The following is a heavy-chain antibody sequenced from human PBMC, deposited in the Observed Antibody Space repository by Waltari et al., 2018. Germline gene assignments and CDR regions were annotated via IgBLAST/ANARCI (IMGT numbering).Heavy chain of an antibody. CDR3: ARAGSYRFDY. CDR2: INRDGRTR. CDR1: GFTFSDYW. Sequence: EVELVESGGGLVQPGGSLRLSCEGSGFTFSDYWVHWVRQGPGKGLEWVARINRDGRTRNYADSVQGRFTISRDNARNTLYLQMNSLRVEDTAVYYCARAGSYRFDYWGQGTLVTVSS. V-gene: IGHV3-74*01. D-gene: IGHD1-26*01. J-gene: IGHJ4*02.